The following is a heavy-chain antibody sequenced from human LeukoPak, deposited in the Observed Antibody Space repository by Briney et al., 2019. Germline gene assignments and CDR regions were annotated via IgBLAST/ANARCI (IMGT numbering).Heavy chain of an antibody. D-gene: IGHD3-10*02. V-gene: IGHV4-39*07. CDR3: AELGITMIGGV. Sequence: SETLSLTCTVSGGSISSSSYYWGWIRQPPGKGLEWIGSIYYSGSTYYNPSLKSRVTISVDTSKNQFSLKLSSVTAEDTAVYYCAELGITMIGGVWGKGTTVTISS. J-gene: IGHJ6*04. CDR2: IYYSGST. CDR1: GGSISSSSYY.